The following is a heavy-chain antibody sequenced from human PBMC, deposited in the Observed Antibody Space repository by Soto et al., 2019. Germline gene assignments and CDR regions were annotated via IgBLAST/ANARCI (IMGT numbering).Heavy chain of an antibody. J-gene: IGHJ4*02. CDR3: AKDRYLDHDSRGYLFDN. Sequence: EVQLLESGGGLIQPGGSLRLSGAASGFTFNIYAMSWVRQAPGKGLEWVSAISRYGDFTYYADSVEGRFTISRDNSKNTPYLPMNRLRAEDPAVYYCAKDRYLDHDSRGYLFDNWGQGTLVTVSS. CDR2: ISRYGDFT. D-gene: IGHD3-22*01. V-gene: IGHV3-23*01. CDR1: GFTFNIYA.